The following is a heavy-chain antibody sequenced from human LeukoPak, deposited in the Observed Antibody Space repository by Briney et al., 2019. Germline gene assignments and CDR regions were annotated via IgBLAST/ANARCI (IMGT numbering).Heavy chain of an antibody. CDR2: VHDSGST. J-gene: IGHJ4*02. V-gene: IGHV4-61*01. D-gene: IGHD3-22*01. Sequence: PSETLSLTCTVSGSPVSSGRYYWSSIRPPPGKRVEGIGYVHDSGSTNYNPSLKSRVTILVDTSKNQFSLKLTSVTAADTAVYSCASSDYYDSSGYSFDYWGQGTLVIVSS. CDR3: ASSDYYDSSGYSFDY. CDR1: GSPVSSGRYY.